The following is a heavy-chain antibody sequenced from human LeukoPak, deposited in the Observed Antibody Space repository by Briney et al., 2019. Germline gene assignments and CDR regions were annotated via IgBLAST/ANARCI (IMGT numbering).Heavy chain of an antibody. CDR3: AKAAAAPGFDF. CDR2: VNRDGSET. Sequence: GGSLRLSCAASGFTLSNHWMTWVRQVPGRGPEWVANVNRDGSETYYLDSVKGRFTISKDNAKNSLYLQMNSLRAEDTALYYCAKAAAAPGFDFWGQGTLVTASS. CDR1: GFTLSNHW. V-gene: IGHV3-7*03. J-gene: IGHJ4*02. D-gene: IGHD6-13*01.